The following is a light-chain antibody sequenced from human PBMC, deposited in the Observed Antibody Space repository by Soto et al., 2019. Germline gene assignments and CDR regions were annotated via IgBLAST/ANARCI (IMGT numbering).Light chain of an antibody. J-gene: IGLJ1*01. CDR2: RNN. V-gene: IGLV1-47*01. Sequence: QSVLTQPPSASGTPGRRVTISRSGSSSNIGSNYLYWYQHLPGTAPKLLIYRNNQRPSGVPDRFSGSKSGTSASLAISGLRPEDEADYYCAAWDDSLTSYVFGTGTKVTVL. CDR1: SSNIGSNY. CDR3: AAWDDSLTSYV.